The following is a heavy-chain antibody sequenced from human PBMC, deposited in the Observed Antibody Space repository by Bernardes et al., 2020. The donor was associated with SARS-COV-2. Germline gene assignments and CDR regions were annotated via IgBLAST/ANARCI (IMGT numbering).Heavy chain of an antibody. CDR3: ARGWRDNSFDY. J-gene: IGHJ4*02. Sequence: GESLRLSCVGSGFILTTYSMSWVRQAPGKGLEWLLFISSGGDTIHDADSVRGRFTVPRDDAKNSVYLQMNSLRAEETAVYYCARGWRDNSFDYWGQGALVTVSS. CDR1: GFILTTYS. D-gene: IGHD2-15*01. V-gene: IGHV3-48*01. CDR2: ISSGGDTI.